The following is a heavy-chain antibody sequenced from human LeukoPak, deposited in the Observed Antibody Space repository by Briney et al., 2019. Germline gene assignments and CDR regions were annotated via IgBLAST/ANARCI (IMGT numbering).Heavy chain of an antibody. D-gene: IGHD3-9*01. J-gene: IGHJ5*02. CDR1: GFTFSSHG. CDR2: ISGSGDDT. V-gene: IGHV3-23*01. Sequence: GGSLRLSCAASGFTFSSHGMSWVRQAPGKGLEWVSTISGSGDDTYYADSVKGRFTISRDNSKNTLYLQMNSLRAEDTAVYYCAVGWSDILTGYYSHWFDPWGQGTLVTVSS. CDR3: AVGWSDILTGYYSHWFDP.